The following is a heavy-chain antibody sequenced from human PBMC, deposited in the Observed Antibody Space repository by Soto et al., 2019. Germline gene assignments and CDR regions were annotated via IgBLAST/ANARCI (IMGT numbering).Heavy chain of an antibody. J-gene: IGHJ6*02. CDR1: WYQVSTWHKFTSYW. D-gene: IGHD3-3*01. CDR3: ARLGFNYDFLSGYYNVHHYYGIDV. Sequence: GESLKISGVGSWYQVSTWHKFTSYWIAWVRQMPGEGLEWMGIIYPGDSGTRYSPSFQGQVTISADKSINSVYLQWSSLKASDTATYYCARLGFNYDFLSGYYNVHHYYGIDVWGQGTTVTVSS. CDR2: IYPGDSGT. V-gene: IGHV5-51*01.